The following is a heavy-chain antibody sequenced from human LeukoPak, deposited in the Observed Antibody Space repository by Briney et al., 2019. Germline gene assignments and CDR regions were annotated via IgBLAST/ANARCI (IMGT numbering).Heavy chain of an antibody. Sequence: SETLSLTGTGSGVSISSYYWSWIRQPPGKGLEWIGNIYYSGSTNYSPSLKSRVTISVDTSKDQFSLKLSSVTAADTAVYYCTRGSIAYYYMDVWGKGTTVTISS. J-gene: IGHJ6*03. D-gene: IGHD3-22*01. CDR1: GVSISSYY. CDR3: TRGSIAYYYMDV. CDR2: IYYSGST. V-gene: IGHV4-59*01.